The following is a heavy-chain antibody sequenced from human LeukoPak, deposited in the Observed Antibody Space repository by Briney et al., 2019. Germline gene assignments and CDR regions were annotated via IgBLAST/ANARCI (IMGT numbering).Heavy chain of an antibody. D-gene: IGHD6-13*01. V-gene: IGHV4-34*01. CDR3: ARLYIGGYSRSTNYNWFDP. Sequence: PSETLSLTCAVYGGSFSGYYGSWIRQPQGKGLEWIGEINHSESTNYNPSIKSRVTISVDTSKNQFSLNLTSVTAADTAVYYCARLYIGGYSRSTNYNWFDPWGQGTLVTFSS. CDR1: GGSFSGYY. J-gene: IGHJ5*02. CDR2: INHSEST.